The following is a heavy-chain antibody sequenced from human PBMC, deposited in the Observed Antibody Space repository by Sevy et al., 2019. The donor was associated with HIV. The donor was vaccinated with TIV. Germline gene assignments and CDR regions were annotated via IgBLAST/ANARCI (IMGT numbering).Heavy chain of an antibody. Sequence: VGSLRLSCAASGFSFINAWMNWVRQAPVKGLEWVGRIRSKADGGTADYAAPVKGRFIISRDDSENTLYLQMNSLRTEDTAIYYCTTVLGWEGTSDYWGQGTLVTVSS. D-gene: IGHD1-26*01. V-gene: IGHV3-15*07. CDR2: IRSKADGGTA. CDR3: TTVLGWEGTSDY. CDR1: GFSFINAW. J-gene: IGHJ4*02.